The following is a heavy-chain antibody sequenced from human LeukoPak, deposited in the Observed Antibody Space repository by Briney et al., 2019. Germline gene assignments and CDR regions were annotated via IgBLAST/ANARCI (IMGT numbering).Heavy chain of an antibody. J-gene: IGHJ3*02. CDR1: GYTFTGYY. D-gene: IGHD5-24*01. CDR3: ALSVKRWLHRDAFDI. V-gene: IGHV1-2*02. CDR2: INPNSGGT. Sequence: GASVKVSCKASGYTFTGYYMHWVRQAPGQGLEWMGWINPNSGGTNYAQKFQGRVTMTRDTSISTAYMELSRLRSDDTAVYYCALSVKRWLHRDAFDIWGQGTMVTVSS.